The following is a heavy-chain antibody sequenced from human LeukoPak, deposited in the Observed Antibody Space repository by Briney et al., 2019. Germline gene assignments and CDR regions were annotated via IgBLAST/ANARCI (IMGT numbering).Heavy chain of an antibody. Sequence: GGSLRLSCAASGFTFDDYAMHWVRQAPGKGLEWVSGISWNSGSIGYADSVKGRFTISRDNAKNSLYLQMNSLRAEDMALYYCVSGAAAGTVAAFDIWGQGTMVTVSS. J-gene: IGHJ3*02. CDR3: VSGAAAGTVAAFDI. CDR1: GFTFDDYA. D-gene: IGHD6-13*01. CDR2: ISWNSGSI. V-gene: IGHV3-9*03.